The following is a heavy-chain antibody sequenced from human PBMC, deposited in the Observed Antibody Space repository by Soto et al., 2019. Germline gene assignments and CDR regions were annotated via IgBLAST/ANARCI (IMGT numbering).Heavy chain of an antibody. J-gene: IGHJ6*01. V-gene: IGHV5-51*01. Sequence: PXESLKNSSRGCGYNFSTDWIGWVRQMPGKGLECMGIIYPADSDTGYSPSFQGQVTISAEKSISTAYLQWSSLKASDTAMYYCARYWHSYSLNYYRGMDVWGQGTTVTV. CDR3: ARYWHSYSLNYYRGMDV. D-gene: IGHD5-18*01. CDR1: GYNFSTDW. CDR2: IYPADSDT.